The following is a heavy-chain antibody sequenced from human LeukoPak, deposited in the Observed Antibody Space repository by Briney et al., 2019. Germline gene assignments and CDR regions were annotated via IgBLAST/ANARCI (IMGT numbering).Heavy chain of an antibody. Sequence: ASVKVSCKASGGTFSSYAISWGRQGPGQGLECMGGIIRIFGTANYAQKFQGRVTLTTDESTSTAYMELSSLRSEDTAVYYCASGRTTPNCGGDCYRFDYWGQGTLVTVSS. CDR3: ASGRTTPNCGGDCYRFDY. CDR2: IIRIFGTA. V-gene: IGHV1-69*05. CDR1: GGTFSSYA. D-gene: IGHD2-21*02. J-gene: IGHJ4*02.